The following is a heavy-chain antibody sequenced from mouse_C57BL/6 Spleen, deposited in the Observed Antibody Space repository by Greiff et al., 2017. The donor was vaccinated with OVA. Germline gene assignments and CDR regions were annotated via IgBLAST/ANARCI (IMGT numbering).Heavy chain of an antibody. CDR1: GFTFSSYA. J-gene: IGHJ2*01. CDR2: ISDSGSYT. Sequence: EVHLVESGGGLVKPGGSLTLSCAASGFTFSSYAMYWVRQTPAKRLEWVANISDSGSYTYYPDNVKGRFTISRDNAKNNLYLQMSHLNTEDTAMYYCARDLSMDNGYYCWGQGTTLTVSS. CDR3: ARDLSMDNGYYC. D-gene: IGHD2-3*01. V-gene: IGHV5-4*01.